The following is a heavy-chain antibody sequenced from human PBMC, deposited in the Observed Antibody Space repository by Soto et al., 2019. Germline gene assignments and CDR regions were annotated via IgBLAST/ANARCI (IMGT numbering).Heavy chain of an antibody. J-gene: IGHJ6*02. D-gene: IGHD3-3*01. CDR1: GFTFSSYG. CDR2: ISYDGSNK. V-gene: IGHV3-30*03. CDR3: ARPERYYDFWSGYYYYYYGMDV. Sequence: GGSLRLSCAASGFTFSSYGMHWVRQAPGKGLEWVAVISYDGSNKYYADSVKGRFTISRDNAKNSLYLQMNSLRAEDTAVYYCARPERYYDFWSGYYYYYYGMDVWGQGTTVTVSS.